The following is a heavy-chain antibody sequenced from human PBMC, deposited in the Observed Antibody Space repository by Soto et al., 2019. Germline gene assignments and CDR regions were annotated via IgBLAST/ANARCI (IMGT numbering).Heavy chain of an antibody. CDR3: TREDY. J-gene: IGHJ4*02. Sequence: ASVKVSCKASGYTFTKYDINWVRQAPGQGLEWMGWINAGTGNTQYSQKFQGRVTITRDTSASTAYMELNSLRSEDTAVYYCTREDYWGRGTLVTVSS. CDR1: GYTFTKYD. V-gene: IGHV1-3*01. CDR2: INAGTGNT.